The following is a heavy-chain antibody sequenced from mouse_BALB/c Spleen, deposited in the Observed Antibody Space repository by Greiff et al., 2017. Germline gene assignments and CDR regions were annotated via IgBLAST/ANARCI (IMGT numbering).Heavy chain of an antibody. J-gene: IGHJ2*01. CDR2: INPNNGGT. Sequence: DVQLQESGPELVKPGASVKIPCKASGYTFTDYNMDWVKQSHGKSLEWIGDINPNNGGTIYNQKFKGKATLTVDKSSSTAYMELRSLTSEDTAVYYCARRGNYEGTYYFDYWGQGTTLTVSS. CDR3: ARRGNYEGTYYFDY. D-gene: IGHD2-4*01. CDR1: GYTFTDYN. V-gene: IGHV1-18*01.